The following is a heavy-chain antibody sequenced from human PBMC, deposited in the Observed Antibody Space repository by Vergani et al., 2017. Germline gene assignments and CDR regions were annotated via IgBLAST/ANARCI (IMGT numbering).Heavy chain of an antibody. CDR3: ARSRNAVAAFDYYYYYMDV. V-gene: IGHV3-21*01. CDR2: ISSSSSYI. D-gene: IGHD6-19*01. J-gene: IGHJ6*03. Sequence: VHLVESGGGVVQPGRSLRLSCAASGFTFSSYSMNWVRQAPGKGLEWVSSISSSSSYIYYADSVKGRFTISRDNAKNSLYLQMNSLRAEDTAVYYCARSRNAVAAFDYYYYYMDVWGKGTTVTVSS. CDR1: GFTFSSYS.